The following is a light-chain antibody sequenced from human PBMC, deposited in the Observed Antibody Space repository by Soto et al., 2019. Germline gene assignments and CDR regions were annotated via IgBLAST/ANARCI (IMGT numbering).Light chain of an antibody. V-gene: IGLV1-51*01. Sequence: QSVLTQPPSVSAVPGRTVTISCTGSSSNLGNNYVSWYQHLPGTAPKLLIYDNNNRPSGIPDRFSGSKSGTSATLGITGLQTGDEADYYCGAWDTSLSAVVFGGGTKLTVL. CDR1: SSNLGNNY. CDR2: DNN. J-gene: IGLJ3*02. CDR3: GAWDTSLSAVV.